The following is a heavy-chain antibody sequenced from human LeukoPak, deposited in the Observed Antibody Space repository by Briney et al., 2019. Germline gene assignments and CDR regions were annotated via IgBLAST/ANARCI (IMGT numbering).Heavy chain of an antibody. J-gene: IGHJ4*02. D-gene: IGHD6-13*01. V-gene: IGHV3-30*02. CDR1: GFTFSSYG. CDR2: IRYDGSNK. CDR3: AKDEEQQLSGLYY. Sequence: GGSLRLSCAASGFTFSSYGMHWVRQAPGKGLEWVAFIRYDGSNKYYADSVKGRFTISRDNSKNTLYLQMNSLRAEDTAVYYCAKDEEQQLSGLYYWGQGTLVTVSS.